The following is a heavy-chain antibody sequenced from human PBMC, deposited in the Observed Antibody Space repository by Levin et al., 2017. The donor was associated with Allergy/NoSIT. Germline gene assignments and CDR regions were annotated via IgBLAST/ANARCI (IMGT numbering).Heavy chain of an antibody. D-gene: IGHD5/OR15-5a*01. CDR1: GGSVSSGTYY. J-gene: IGHJ6*02. V-gene: IGHV4-61*01. CDR3: ARNRIIVSGGNDYYYGMDV. CDR2: INYRGVT. Sequence: PSQTLSLPCSVSGGSVSSGTYYWSWIRRPPGKGLEWIGYINYRGVTKYNPSLKSRVTISVDTSKNEFSLKVTSVTPADTAVYYCARNRIIVSGGNDYYYGMDVWGQGTTVTVSS.